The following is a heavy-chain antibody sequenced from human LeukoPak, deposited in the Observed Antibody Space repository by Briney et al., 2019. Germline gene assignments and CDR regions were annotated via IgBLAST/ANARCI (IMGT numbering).Heavy chain of an antibody. D-gene: IGHD3-22*01. Sequence: GGSLRLSCAASGFTFSSYWMSWVRQAPGKGLEWVANIKQDGSEKYYVDSVKGRFTISRDNAKSSLYLQMNSLRAEDTAVYYGGGGLGGGGETYYYDSSGYYWVIFDYWGQGTLVTVSS. CDR1: GFTFSSYW. V-gene: IGHV3-7*01. J-gene: IGHJ4*02. CDR2: IKQDGSEK. CDR3: GGGLGGGGETYYYDSSGYYWVIFDY.